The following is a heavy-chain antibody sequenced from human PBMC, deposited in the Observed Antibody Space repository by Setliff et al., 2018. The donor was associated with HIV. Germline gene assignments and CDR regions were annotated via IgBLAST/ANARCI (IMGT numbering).Heavy chain of an antibody. Sequence: SETLSLTCTVSSGPISNGGFYWGWIRQPPGKGLEWIGSIYYSGSTYYNPSLKSRVTISVDTSKNQLSLKLRSVTAADTAVYYCATQSFSDTDNYYYAAFDIWGQGTMVTVSS. J-gene: IGHJ3*02. CDR1: SGPISNGGFY. D-gene: IGHD3-22*01. CDR2: IYYSGST. V-gene: IGHV4-39*07. CDR3: ATQSFSDTDNYYYAAFDI.